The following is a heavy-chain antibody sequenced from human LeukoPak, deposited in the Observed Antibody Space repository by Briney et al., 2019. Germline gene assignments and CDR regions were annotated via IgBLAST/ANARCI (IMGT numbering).Heavy chain of an antibody. CDR3: ARVGHDSSGYYPHFDY. V-gene: IGHV4-59*01. CDR1: CGSISSYY. J-gene: IGHJ4*02. Sequence: PSETLSLLCTVSCGSISSYYWRWIRQPPGEGLEWSGYIYYSGSTNYNPSLKSRVTISVDTSKHQFSLKLSSVTAADTAVYYCARVGHDSSGYYPHFDYWGQGTLVTVSS. CDR2: IYYSGST. D-gene: IGHD3-22*01.